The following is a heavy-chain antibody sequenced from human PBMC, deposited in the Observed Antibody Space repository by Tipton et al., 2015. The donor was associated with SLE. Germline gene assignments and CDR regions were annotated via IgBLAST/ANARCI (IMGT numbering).Heavy chain of an antibody. CDR1: GGSISSGGYY. CDR3: AKHCDGGSCYSAFDI. V-gene: IGHV4-31*03. D-gene: IGHD2-15*01. CDR2: IYYTGST. Sequence: TLSLTCTVSGGSISSGGYYWSWIRQHPEKGLEWIGYIYYTGSTYYNPSLRSRVTMSVDTSKNQFSLRLSSVTAADTAVYYCAKHCDGGSCYSAFDIWGQGTVVTVSS. J-gene: IGHJ3*02.